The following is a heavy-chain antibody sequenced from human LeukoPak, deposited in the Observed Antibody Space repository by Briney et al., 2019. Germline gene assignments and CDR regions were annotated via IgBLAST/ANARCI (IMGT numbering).Heavy chain of an antibody. D-gene: IGHD6-19*01. CDR3: ARHIAVAGTGVSWFDP. CDR2: IIPIFGIA. Sequence: SVKVSCKASGGTFSSYAISWVRQAPGQGLEWMGRIIPIFGIANYAQKFQGRVTITADKSTSTAYMELSSLRSEDTAVYYCARHIAVAGTGVSWFDPWGQGTLVTVSS. V-gene: IGHV1-69*04. J-gene: IGHJ5*02. CDR1: GGTFSSYA.